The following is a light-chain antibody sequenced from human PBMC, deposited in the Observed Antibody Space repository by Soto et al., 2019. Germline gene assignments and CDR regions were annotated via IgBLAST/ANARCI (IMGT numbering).Light chain of an antibody. CDR3: QQYGRSPKT. V-gene: IGKV3-20*01. CDR1: QSVRGST. Sequence: EIVLTQSPGTLSLSPGQIATLSCRASQSVRGSTLARYLQKSGQAPRLLIYGASSRATGIPDRFSGSGSGTDFPLTISRLAREVLVLHDCQQYGRSPKTFRQGTKVEI. CDR2: GAS. J-gene: IGKJ1*01.